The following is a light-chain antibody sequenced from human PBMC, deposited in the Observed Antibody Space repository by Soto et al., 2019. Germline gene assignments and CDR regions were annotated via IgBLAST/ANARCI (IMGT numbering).Light chain of an antibody. CDR1: QSVGTY. V-gene: IGKV3-20*01. CDR2: GAA. J-gene: IGKJ5*01. Sequence: IGLRQSPPTLSLSQRERVTLARIASQSVGTYLAWYKQNPGQAPRLLIYGAASRATGIPGRFSGSGSGTDFTLTISRLEPEDFAVYYCQQYGTSPFTFGQGTRLEIK. CDR3: QQYGTSPFT.